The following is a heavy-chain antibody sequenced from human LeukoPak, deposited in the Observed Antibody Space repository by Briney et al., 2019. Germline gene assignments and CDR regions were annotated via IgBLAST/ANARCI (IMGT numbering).Heavy chain of an antibody. Sequence: GRSLRLSCAASGFTFSSYGMHWVRQAPGKGLERVAVISYDGSNKYYADSVKGRFTISRDNSKNTLYLQMNSLRAEDTAVYYCAKEGDLDYDSSGYYLDYWGQGTLVTVSS. V-gene: IGHV3-30*18. D-gene: IGHD3-22*01. CDR2: ISYDGSNK. J-gene: IGHJ4*02. CDR1: GFTFSSYG. CDR3: AKEGDLDYDSSGYYLDY.